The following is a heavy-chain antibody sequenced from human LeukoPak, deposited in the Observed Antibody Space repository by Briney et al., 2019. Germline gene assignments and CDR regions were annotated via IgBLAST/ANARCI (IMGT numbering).Heavy chain of an antibody. CDR2: ISASGGGT. D-gene: IGHD6-13*01. Sequence: PGGSLRLSCAASGFTFNSYAMNWVRQAPGKGLEWVSGISASGGGTYYADSVKGRFTISRDNSKNTLYLQMTSLRAEDTAIYYCAKDRIAAAGAKGGWCDPWGQGTLVTVS. CDR1: GFTFNSYA. CDR3: AKDRIAAAGAKGGWCDP. V-gene: IGHV3-23*01. J-gene: IGHJ5*02.